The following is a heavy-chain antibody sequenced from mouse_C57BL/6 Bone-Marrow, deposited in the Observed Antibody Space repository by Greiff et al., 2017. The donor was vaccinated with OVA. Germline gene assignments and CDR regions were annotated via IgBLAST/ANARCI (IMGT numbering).Heavy chain of an antibody. Sequence: VQLQQSGPELVKPGASVKISCKASGYAFSSSWMNWVKQRPGKGLEWIGRIYPGDGDTNYNGKFKGKATLTADKSSSTAYMQLSSLTSEESAVYVCARSCGSSSVDWFAYWGQGTLVTVSA. CDR3: ARSCGSSSVDWFAY. D-gene: IGHD1-1*01. CDR1: GYAFSSSW. V-gene: IGHV1-82*01. J-gene: IGHJ3*01. CDR2: IYPGDGDT.